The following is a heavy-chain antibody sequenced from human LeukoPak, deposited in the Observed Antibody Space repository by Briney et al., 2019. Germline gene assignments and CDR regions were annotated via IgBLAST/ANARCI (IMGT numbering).Heavy chain of an antibody. CDR2: IIPIFGTA. CDR1: GYTLTSYG. Sequence: SVKVSCKASGYTLTSYGISWVRQAPGQGLEWMGGIIPIFGTANYAQKFQGRVTITADESTSTAYMELSSLRSEDTAVYYCARDAPGYNWNDVDDAFDIWGQGTMVTVSS. J-gene: IGHJ3*02. D-gene: IGHD1-1*01. V-gene: IGHV1-69*13. CDR3: ARDAPGYNWNDVDDAFDI.